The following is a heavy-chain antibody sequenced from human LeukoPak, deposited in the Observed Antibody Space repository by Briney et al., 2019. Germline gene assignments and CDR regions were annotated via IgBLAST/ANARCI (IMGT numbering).Heavy chain of an antibody. Sequence: QTGRSLRLSCTGSGFIFGDYAMSWVRQAPGKGLEWVGFIRSKTHGGTTEFAAPVKGRFSISRDDSKRIAYLQMNSLKTEDTAVYYCTRDGIPETNWSGYYIDYWGQGTLVTVSS. D-gene: IGHD3-3*01. V-gene: IGHV3-49*04. CDR3: TRDGIPETNWSGYYIDY. CDR1: GFIFGDYA. CDR2: IRSKTHGGTT. J-gene: IGHJ4*02.